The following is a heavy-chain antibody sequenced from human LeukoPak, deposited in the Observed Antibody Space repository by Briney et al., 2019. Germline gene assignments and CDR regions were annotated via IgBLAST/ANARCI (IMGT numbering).Heavy chain of an antibody. D-gene: IGHD6-13*01. CDR2: IYYSGST. Sequence: SWETLSLTCTVSGGSISNYFWSWIRQPPGKGLEWIGYIYYSGSTNYNPSLKSRVTISIDTSKNQFSLQLSSVTAADTAVYYCARHGQTYSNSFDYWGQGSLVTVSS. J-gene: IGHJ4*02. V-gene: IGHV4-59*08. CDR1: GGSISNYF. CDR3: ARHGQTYSNSFDY.